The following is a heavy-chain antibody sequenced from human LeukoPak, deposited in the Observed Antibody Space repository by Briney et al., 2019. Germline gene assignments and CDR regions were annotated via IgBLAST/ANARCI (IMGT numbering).Heavy chain of an antibody. CDR1: GFTLTSSA. Sequence: ASVKVSCKASGFTLTSSAVQWVRQARGQRLEWIGWIVVGSGNTNYAQKFQERVTITRDMSTSTAYMELSSLRSEDTAVYYCAVIDLGIAAAGTLYYYYMDVWGKGTTVTVSS. J-gene: IGHJ6*03. V-gene: IGHV1-58*01. D-gene: IGHD6-13*01. CDR2: IVVGSGNT. CDR3: AVIDLGIAAAGTLYYYYMDV.